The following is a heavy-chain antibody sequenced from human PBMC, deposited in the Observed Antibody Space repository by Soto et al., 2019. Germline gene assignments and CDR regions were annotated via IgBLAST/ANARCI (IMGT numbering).Heavy chain of an antibody. D-gene: IGHD2-2*01. CDR2: IIPILGIA. CDR1: GGTFSSYT. V-gene: IGHV1-69*02. Sequence: QVQLVQSGAEVKKPGSSVKVSCKASGGTFSSYTISWVRQAPGQGLEWMGRIIPILGIANYAQKFQGRVTITADKSTSTAYMELSSLRSEETAVYYCAREGADIVVVPAAIEWFDPWAREPWSPSPQ. J-gene: IGHJ5*02. CDR3: AREGADIVVVPAAIEWFDP.